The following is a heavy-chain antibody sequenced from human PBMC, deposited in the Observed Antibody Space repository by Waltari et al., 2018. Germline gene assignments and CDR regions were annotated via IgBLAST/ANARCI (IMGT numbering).Heavy chain of an antibody. J-gene: IGHJ3*02. CDR2: VDPEDGQT. Sequence: EVRLLQSGAEVKKPGTTLKISCRLSGYTLSNYYIHWIQQAPGKGLQRMGLVDPEDGQTIYAEALQGRISMTADSSTETVYMELTSLTSDDAAVYYCATALGDSISASRPFEIWGQGTVITVSS. V-gene: IGHV1-69-2*01. CDR3: ATALGDSISASRPFEI. D-gene: IGHD3-3*02. CDR1: GYTLSNYY.